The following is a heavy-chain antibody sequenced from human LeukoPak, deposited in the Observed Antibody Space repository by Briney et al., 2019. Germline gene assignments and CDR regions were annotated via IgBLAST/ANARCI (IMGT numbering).Heavy chain of an antibody. V-gene: IGHV3-53*01. J-gene: IGHJ4*02. CDR3: ARRYCSGGSCYHY. CDR2: IYSGGST. CDR1: GFTVSSNY. D-gene: IGHD2-15*01. Sequence: GGSLGLSCAASGFTVSSNYMSWVRQAPGKGLEWVSVIYSGGSTYYADSVKGRFTISRDNSKNTLYLQMNSLRAEDTAVYYCARRYCSGGSCYHYWGQGTLVTVSS.